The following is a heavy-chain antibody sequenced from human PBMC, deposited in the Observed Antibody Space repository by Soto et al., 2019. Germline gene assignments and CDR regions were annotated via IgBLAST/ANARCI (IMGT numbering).Heavy chain of an antibody. J-gene: IGHJ3*02. Sequence: QLQLQESGSGLVKPSQTLSLTCAVSDGSISSGGYSWSWIRQPPGKGLEWIGYIYHSGSTYYNPSLKSRVTISVDRSKNQFSLKLSSVTAADTAVYYCARGDTAMASSLAFDIWGQGTMVTVSS. D-gene: IGHD5-18*01. CDR1: DGSISSGGYS. CDR2: IYHSGST. CDR3: ARGDTAMASSLAFDI. V-gene: IGHV4-30-2*01.